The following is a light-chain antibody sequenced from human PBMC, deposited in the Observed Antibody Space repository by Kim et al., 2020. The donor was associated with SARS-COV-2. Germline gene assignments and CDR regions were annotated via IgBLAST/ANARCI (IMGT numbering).Light chain of an antibody. CDR3: QQRGSWPLT. CDR2: DAS. J-gene: IGKJ4*01. Sequence: DIVLTQSPATLSLLPGERATLSCRASQTVDTYLAWYQQSPGQPPRLLIYDASKRATGIPARFSGTGSATDFTLTISSLEPEDFAVYYCQQRGSWPLTFGGGTKVEIK. V-gene: IGKV3-11*01. CDR1: QTVDTY.